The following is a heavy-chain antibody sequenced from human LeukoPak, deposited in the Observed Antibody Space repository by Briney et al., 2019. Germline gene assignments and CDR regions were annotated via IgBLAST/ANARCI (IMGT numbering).Heavy chain of an antibody. Sequence: ASVKVSCKASGYTFTGYYMHWVRQAPGQGLEWMGWINPNSGGTNYAQKFQGRVTMTRDTSISTAYMELSRLRSDDTAVYYCARVFTRGSYRRFDPRGQGTLVTVSS. CDR3: ARVFTRGSYRRFDP. CDR1: GYTFTGYY. D-gene: IGHD1-26*01. CDR2: INPNSGGT. V-gene: IGHV1-2*02. J-gene: IGHJ5*02.